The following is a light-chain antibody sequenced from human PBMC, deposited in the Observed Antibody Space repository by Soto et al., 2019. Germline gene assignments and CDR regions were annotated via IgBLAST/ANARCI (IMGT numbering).Light chain of an antibody. J-gene: IGLJ1*01. V-gene: IGLV2-14*01. CDR2: VVS. CDR3: QSYDRSLSGSV. Sequence: QSALAQPTSVSGSPGQSIAISCTGTSSDVGGYNYVSWHQQHPGKAPKVLISVVSNRPSGVPDRFSGSRSGTSASLAITGLQAEDEADYYCQSYDRSLSGSVFGAGTKLTVL. CDR1: SSDVGGYNY.